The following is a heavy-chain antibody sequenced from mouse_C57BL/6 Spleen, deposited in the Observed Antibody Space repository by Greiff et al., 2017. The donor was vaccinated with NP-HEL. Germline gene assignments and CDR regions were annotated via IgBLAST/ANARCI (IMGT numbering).Heavy chain of an antibody. CDR1: GYTFTSYW. D-gene: IGHD1-1*01. CDR3: ARSTYGSLARAMDY. V-gene: IGHV1-55*01. J-gene: IGHJ4*01. Sequence: QVQLQQPGAELVKPGASVKMSCKASGYTFTSYWITWVKQRPGQGLEWIGDIYPGSGSTNYNEKFKSKATLTVDTSSSTAYMQLSSLTSEDSAVYYCARSTYGSLARAMDYWGQGTSVTVSS. CDR2: IYPGSGST.